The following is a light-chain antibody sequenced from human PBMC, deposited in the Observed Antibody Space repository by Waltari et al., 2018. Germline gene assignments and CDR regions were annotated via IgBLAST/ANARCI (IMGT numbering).Light chain of an antibody. V-gene: IGLV1-51*01. Sequence: QSVLTQPPSVSAAPGQRLTISCSGRSSNIGNNFVSWYQQLPGTAPKLPLSDNTKRPSEIPDLFSGAKSGTSATLGITGLQTGDEGDYYCATWDSGLGAMVFGGGTTVTVL. CDR3: ATWDSGLGAMV. J-gene: IGLJ2*01. CDR2: DNT. CDR1: SSNIGNNF.